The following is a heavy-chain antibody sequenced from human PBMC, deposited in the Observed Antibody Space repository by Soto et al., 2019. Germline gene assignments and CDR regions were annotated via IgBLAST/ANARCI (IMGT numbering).Heavy chain of an antibody. D-gene: IGHD3-10*01. CDR3: ARSRESKGMDV. CDR1: GFTVSSNY. CDR2: IYSGGST. J-gene: IGHJ6*02. V-gene: IGHV3-66*01. Sequence: EVPLVESGGGLVQPGGSLRLSCAASGFTVSSNYMSWVRQAPGKGLEWVSVIYSGGSTYYADSVKGRFTISRDNSKNTLYLQMNSLRAEDTAVYYCARSRESKGMDVWGQGTTVTVSS.